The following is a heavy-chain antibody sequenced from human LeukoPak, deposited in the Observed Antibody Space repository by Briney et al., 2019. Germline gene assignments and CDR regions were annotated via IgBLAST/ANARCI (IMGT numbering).Heavy chain of an antibody. CDR2: ISAGGGTT. V-gene: IGHV3-23*01. D-gene: IGHD3-16*01. CDR3: AKNRDGGSNTRAKGFDC. J-gene: IGHJ4*02. Sequence: GGSLRLSCAASGFTFSHYAMSWVRQAPGEGLQWVSGISAGGGTTYYADSVKGRFTISRDKSQSTLYLLMNSLRAEDTAVYYCAKNRDGGSNTRAKGFDCWGQGTLVTVSS. CDR1: GFTFSHYA.